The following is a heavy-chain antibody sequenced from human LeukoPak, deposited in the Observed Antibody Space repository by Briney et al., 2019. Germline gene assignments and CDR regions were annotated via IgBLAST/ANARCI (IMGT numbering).Heavy chain of an antibody. CDR3: AKFPQLDIAARLPNRYFDY. Sequence: QPGRSLRLSCAASGFTFSSYGMHWVRQAPGKGLEWVAVISYDGSNKYYADSVKGRFTISRDNSKNTLYLQMNSLRAEDTAVYYCAKFPQLDIAARLPNRYFDYWGQGTLVTVSS. CDR2: ISYDGSNK. CDR1: GFTFSSYG. D-gene: IGHD6-6*01. V-gene: IGHV3-30*18. J-gene: IGHJ4*02.